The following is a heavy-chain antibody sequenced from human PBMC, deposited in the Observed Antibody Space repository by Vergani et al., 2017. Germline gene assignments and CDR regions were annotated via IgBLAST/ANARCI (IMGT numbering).Heavy chain of an antibody. V-gene: IGHV7-4-1*02. Sequence: QVQLVQSGSELQKPGASVKVSCKASGYTFTSSAMHWVRQAPGQGLEWMGWINTNTGNPTYAQGFTGWFVFSLDTSVSTSYLQISSLKAEDTAVYYCARGRRERAHSSGWYGNYWGQGTLVTVSS. CDR2: INTNTGNP. D-gene: IGHD6-19*01. CDR3: ARGRRERAHSSGWYGNY. CDR1: GYTFTSSA. J-gene: IGHJ4*02.